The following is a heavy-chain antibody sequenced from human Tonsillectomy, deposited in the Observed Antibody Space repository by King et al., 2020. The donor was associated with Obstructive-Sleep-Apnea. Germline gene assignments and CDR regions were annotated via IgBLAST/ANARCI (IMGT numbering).Heavy chain of an antibody. J-gene: IGHJ3*02. Sequence: VQLVESGGGLVQPGGSLRLSCAASGFTFSSYAMGWVRQAPGKGLEWVSLISPSSGGIYYVDSVKGRFTISRDNSRNSLYLQINSLRAEDTAVYYCAKESLYCSGGSCSFDAFDIWGQGTMVIVSS. CDR2: ISPSSGGI. CDR3: AKESLYCSGGSCSFDAFDI. CDR1: GFTFSSYA. V-gene: IGHV3-23*04. D-gene: IGHD2-15*01.